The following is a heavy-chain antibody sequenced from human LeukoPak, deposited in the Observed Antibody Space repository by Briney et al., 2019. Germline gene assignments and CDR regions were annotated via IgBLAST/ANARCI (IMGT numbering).Heavy chain of an antibody. D-gene: IGHD5-18*01. J-gene: IGHJ4*02. CDR2: INSDGSIT. V-gene: IGHV3-74*01. CDR1: GFTFSGSW. Sequence: PGGSLRLSCAASGFTFSGSWMHWVRQAPGKGLVWVSRINSDGSITTYADSVKGRFTISRDNTKNTLYLQMNSLRVEDTAVYYCTSDTVDTALGIDYWGQGTLVTVSS. CDR3: TSDTVDTALGIDY.